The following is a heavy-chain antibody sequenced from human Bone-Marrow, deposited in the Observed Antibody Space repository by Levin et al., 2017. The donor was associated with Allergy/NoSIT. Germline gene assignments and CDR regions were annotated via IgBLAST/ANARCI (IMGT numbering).Heavy chain of an antibody. CDR2: IYHSGRA. CDR1: GGSISSSDW. D-gene: IGHD6-25*01. CDR3: LRQRAGGVFDS. Sequence: SETLSLTCAVSGGSISSSDWWNWVRQPPGKGLEWIGEIYHSGRANYNPSLKSRATISVDKSQNQFSLNLNSVTAADTAVYFCLRQRAGGVFDSSGQGTLVTVSS. V-gene: IGHV4-4*02. J-gene: IGHJ4*02.